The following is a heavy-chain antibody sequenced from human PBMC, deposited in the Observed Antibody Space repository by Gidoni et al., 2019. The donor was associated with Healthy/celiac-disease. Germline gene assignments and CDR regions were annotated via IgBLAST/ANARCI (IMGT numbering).Heavy chain of an antibody. V-gene: IGHV4-34*01. Sequence: QVPLQQWGAGLLKPSETLSLTCAVYGGSFSGYYWSWIRQPPGKGLEWIGEINHSGSTNYNPSLKSRVTISVDTSKNQFSLKLSSVTAADTAVYYCARGYSSGWYYYYGMDVWGQGTTVTVSS. CDR3: ARGYSSGWYYYYGMDV. CDR2: INHSGST. D-gene: IGHD6-19*01. J-gene: IGHJ6*02. CDR1: GGSFSGYY.